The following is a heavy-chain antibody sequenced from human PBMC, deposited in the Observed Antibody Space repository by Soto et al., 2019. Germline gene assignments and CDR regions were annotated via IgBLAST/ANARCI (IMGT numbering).Heavy chain of an antibody. CDR3: ARDLPDYYGSGSYYHWFDP. Sequence: SETLSLTCTVSGGSISSYYWSWIRQPPGKGLEWIGYIYYSGSTNYNPSLKSRVTISVDTSKNQFSLKLSSVTAADTAVYYCARDLPDYYGSGSYYHWFDPWGQGTLVTVSS. CDR1: GGSISSYY. D-gene: IGHD3-10*01. J-gene: IGHJ5*02. CDR2: IYYSGST. V-gene: IGHV4-59*01.